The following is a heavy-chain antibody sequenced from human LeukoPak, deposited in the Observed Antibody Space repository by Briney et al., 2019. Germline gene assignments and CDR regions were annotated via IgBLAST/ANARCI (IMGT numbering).Heavy chain of an antibody. CDR3: AGLSAYSSGFD. CDR2: INHSGST. V-gene: IGHV4-34*01. Sequence: SETLSLTCAGYGGSFSGYYWSWIRQPPGKGLEWIGEINHSGSTNYNPSLKSRVTISVDTSKNQFSLKLSSVTAADTAVYYCAGLSAYSSGFDWGQGTLVTVSS. J-gene: IGHJ4*02. CDR1: GGSFSGYY. D-gene: IGHD6-19*01.